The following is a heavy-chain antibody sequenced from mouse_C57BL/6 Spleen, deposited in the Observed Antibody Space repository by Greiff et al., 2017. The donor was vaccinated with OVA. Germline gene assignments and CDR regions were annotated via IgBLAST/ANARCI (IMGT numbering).Heavy chain of an antibody. Sequence: QVQLQQSGAELVRPGASVTLSCKASGYTFTDYEMHWVKQTPVHGLEWIGAIDPETGGTAYNQKFKGKAILTADKSSSTAYMELRSLTSEDSAVYYLITTVVATGFAYWGQGTLVTVSA. D-gene: IGHD1-1*01. V-gene: IGHV1-15*01. CDR1: GYTFTDYE. CDR2: IDPETGGT. CDR3: ITTVVATGFAY. J-gene: IGHJ3*01.